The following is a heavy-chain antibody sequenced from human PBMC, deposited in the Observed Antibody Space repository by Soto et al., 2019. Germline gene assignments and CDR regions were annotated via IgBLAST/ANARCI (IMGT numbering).Heavy chain of an antibody. V-gene: IGHV4-39*01. CDR1: GGSIRSSSYY. Sequence: PAETLSLTCTVSGGSIRSSSYYWGWIRQPPGKGLEWIGSIYYSGSTYYNPSLKSRVTISVDTSKNQFSLKLSSVTAADTAVYYCARQRSSIAARRSYYGMDVWGQGTTVTVSS. CDR3: ARQRSSIAARRSYYGMDV. D-gene: IGHD6-6*01. J-gene: IGHJ6*02. CDR2: IYYSGST.